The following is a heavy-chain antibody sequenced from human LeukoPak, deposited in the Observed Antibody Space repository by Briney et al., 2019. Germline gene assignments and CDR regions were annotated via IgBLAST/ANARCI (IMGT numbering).Heavy chain of an antibody. D-gene: IGHD2-15*01. CDR2: IHKSGRT. CDR3: AGNLLLEAAQFES. CDR1: GGSASSGGY. Sequence: PSQTLSLTCTVSGGSASSGGYWSWIRQHPGKGLEWIGYIHKSGRTYYNLSLKSRVTISVDTSQSHFSLKLSSVTAADTAVYYCAGNLLLEAAQFESWGQGTLGTASS. V-gene: IGHV4-31*03. J-gene: IGHJ4*01.